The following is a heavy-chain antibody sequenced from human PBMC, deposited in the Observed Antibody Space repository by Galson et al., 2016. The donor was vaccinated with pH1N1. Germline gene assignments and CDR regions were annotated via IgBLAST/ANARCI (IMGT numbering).Heavy chain of an antibody. CDR2: IIGMFGIT. CDR1: GGTFSSYA. D-gene: IGHD5-12*01. Sequence: QSGAEVKKPGESLKISCKASGGTFSSYAISWVRQAPGQGLEWMGGIIGMFGITNYAQKFQGRVSITAEEITSSAYMELTSLRSDDTAVYYCARGRGYSYGYVDNWGQGTLVTVSS. CDR3: ARGRGYSYGYVDN. V-gene: IGHV1-69*01. J-gene: IGHJ4*02.